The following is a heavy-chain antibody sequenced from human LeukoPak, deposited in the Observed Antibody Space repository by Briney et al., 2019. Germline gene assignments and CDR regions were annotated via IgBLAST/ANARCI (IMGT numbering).Heavy chain of an antibody. J-gene: IGHJ4*02. V-gene: IGHV3-74*01. D-gene: IGHD5-24*01. CDR1: GLTFSSYW. CDR3: AVSGDGYNYFDY. CDR2: IYNDVSST. Sequence: GGSLRLSCAASGLTFSSYWMHWVRQAPGKGLVWVSRIYNDVSSTTYADSVKGRFTTSRDNARNTLYLKMNSLRGEDTAVYYCAVSGDGYNYFDYWGQGTLVTVSS.